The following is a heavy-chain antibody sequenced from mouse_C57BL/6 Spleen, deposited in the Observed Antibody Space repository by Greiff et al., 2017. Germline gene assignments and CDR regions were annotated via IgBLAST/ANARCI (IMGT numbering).Heavy chain of an antibody. Sequence: EVQVVESGEGLVKPGGSLKLSCAASGFTFSSYAMSWVRQTPEKRLACVAYISSGGDYIYYADTVKGRFTISRDNARNTLYLQMSSLKSEDTAMYYCTRFSWDDAMDYWGQGTSVTVSS. CDR2: ISSGGDYI. D-gene: IGHD4-1*01. J-gene: IGHJ4*01. CDR1: GFTFSSYA. CDR3: TRFSWDDAMDY. V-gene: IGHV5-9-1*02.